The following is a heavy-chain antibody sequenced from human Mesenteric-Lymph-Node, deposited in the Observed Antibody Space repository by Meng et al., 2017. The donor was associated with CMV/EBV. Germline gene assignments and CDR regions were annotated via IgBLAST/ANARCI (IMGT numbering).Heavy chain of an antibody. Sequence: ASVKVSCKTSGYTFTSYDINWVRQAPGQGLEWMGWISGQNGYTKYEEKLKGRVTMTRDTSTNTAYLELRSLKSDDTAVYYCARVDVGAKLYDAFDIWGQGTMVTVSS. J-gene: IGHJ3*02. CDR2: ISGQNGYT. V-gene: IGHV1-18*01. CDR3: ARVDVGAKLYDAFDI. CDR1: GYTFTSYD. D-gene: IGHD1-26*01.